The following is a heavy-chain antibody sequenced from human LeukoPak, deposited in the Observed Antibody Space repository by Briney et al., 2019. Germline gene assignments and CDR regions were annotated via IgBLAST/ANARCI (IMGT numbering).Heavy chain of an antibody. Sequence: SETLSLTCNVSGGSISSTSYYWDWIRQPPGKGLEWIGSSYYSGSTYYNPPLKSRVTISVDTSKNQFSLRLSSVTAADTAVYYCARSNWNDPFDYWGQGTLVTVSS. CDR1: GGSISSTSYY. J-gene: IGHJ4*02. V-gene: IGHV4-39*01. CDR3: ARSNWNDPFDY. D-gene: IGHD1-20*01. CDR2: SYYSGST.